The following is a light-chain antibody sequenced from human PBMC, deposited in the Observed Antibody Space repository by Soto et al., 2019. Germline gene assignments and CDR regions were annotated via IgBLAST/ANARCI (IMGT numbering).Light chain of an antibody. Sequence: EIVLTQSPATLSLSPGERATLSCRASQSIGSYLAWYQQKPGQAPRPLIYDASNRATGIPARFSGSGSGTDFTLTISSLQPEDFAVYYCQQRSNWPPWTFGPGTRVESK. CDR2: DAS. J-gene: IGKJ1*01. CDR1: QSIGSY. V-gene: IGKV3-11*01. CDR3: QQRSNWPPWT.